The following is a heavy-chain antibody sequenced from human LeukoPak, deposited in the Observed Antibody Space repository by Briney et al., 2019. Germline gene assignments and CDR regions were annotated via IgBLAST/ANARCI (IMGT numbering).Heavy chain of an antibody. Sequence: GRSLRLSCAASGFTFSSYAMHWVRQAPGKGLEWVAVISYDGSNKYYADSVKGRFTISRDNSKNTLYLQMNSLGAEDTAVYYCARTTYYYDSSGYLDYWGQGTLVTVSS. CDR2: ISYDGSNK. V-gene: IGHV3-30-3*01. CDR1: GFTFSSYA. D-gene: IGHD3-22*01. J-gene: IGHJ4*02. CDR3: ARTTYYYDSSGYLDY.